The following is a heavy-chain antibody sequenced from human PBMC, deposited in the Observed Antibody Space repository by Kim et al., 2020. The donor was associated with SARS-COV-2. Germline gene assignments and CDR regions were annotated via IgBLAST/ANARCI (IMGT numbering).Heavy chain of an antibody. CDR2: GST. D-gene: IGHD1-1*01. V-gene: IGHV4-39*01. Sequence: GSTYSNPSPTRRVTISVDTSKNQFSLKLSSVTAADTAVYYCARRNRLFDPWGQGTLVTVSS. J-gene: IGHJ5*02. CDR3: ARRNRLFDP.